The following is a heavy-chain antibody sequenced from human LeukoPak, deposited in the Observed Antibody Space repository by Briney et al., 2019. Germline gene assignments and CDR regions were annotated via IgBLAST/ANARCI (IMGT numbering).Heavy chain of an antibody. CDR2: INPSGGST. V-gene: IGHV1-46*01. CDR1: GYTFTGYY. D-gene: IGHD3-22*01. CDR3: ARDSYYDSSSHTWFDP. Sequence: ASVKVSCKASGYTFTGYYMHWVRQAPGQGLEWMGIINPSGGSTGYAQKFQGRVTMTRDTSTSTVYMELSSLRSEDTAVYYCARDSYYDSSSHTWFDPWGQGTLVTVSS. J-gene: IGHJ5*02.